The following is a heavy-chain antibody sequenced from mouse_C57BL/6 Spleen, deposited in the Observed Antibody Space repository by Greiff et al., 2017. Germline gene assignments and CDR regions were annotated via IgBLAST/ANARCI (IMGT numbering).Heavy chain of an antibody. D-gene: IGHD2-4*01. J-gene: IGHJ1*03. V-gene: IGHV1-39*01. CDR1: GYSFTDYN. CDR3: AREELRRGYWYFDV. CDR2: INPNYGTT. Sequence: VQLKQSGPELVKPGASVKISCKASGYSFTDYNMNWVKQSNRKSLEWIGVINPNYGTTSYNQKFKGKATLTVDQSSSTAYMQLNSLTSEDSAVYYCAREELRRGYWYFDVWGTGTTGTVSS.